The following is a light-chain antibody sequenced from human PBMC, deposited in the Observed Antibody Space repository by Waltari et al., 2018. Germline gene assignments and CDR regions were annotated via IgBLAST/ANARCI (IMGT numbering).Light chain of an antibody. CDR1: QAIGNE. CDR2: AAS. J-gene: IGKJ1*01. V-gene: IGKV1-6*02. CDR3: LQDKNYPRT. Sequence: AIQMTQSPSSLSAFVGDRVTITCRATQAIGNELAWYQQRPGEAPKVLIYAASRLQNGVPSRFSGSGSGTYVTLTISSLQPEDFATYYCLQDKNYPRTFGQGTK.